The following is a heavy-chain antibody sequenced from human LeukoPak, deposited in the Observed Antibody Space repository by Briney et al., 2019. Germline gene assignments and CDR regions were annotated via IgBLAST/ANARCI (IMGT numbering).Heavy chain of an antibody. CDR1: GFTFSSYA. CDR2: ISGGGDST. CDR3: GKDRNVYCSGGSCYTL. D-gene: IGHD2-15*01. V-gene: IGHV3-23*01. J-gene: IGHJ4*02. Sequence: GGSLRLSCTASGFTFSSYAMSWVRQPPGKGLEWVSLISGGGDSTYYADSVKGRVTISRDNSKNTLYLEMNSLRAEDTAVYYCGKDRNVYCSGGSCYTLWGQGTLVTVSS.